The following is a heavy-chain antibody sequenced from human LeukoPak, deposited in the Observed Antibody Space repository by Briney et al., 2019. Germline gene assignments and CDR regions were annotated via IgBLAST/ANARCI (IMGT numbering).Heavy chain of an antibody. Sequence: SETLSLTCTVSGGSISSYYWSWIRQPPGKGLEWIGYIYYSGSTNYNPSLKSRVTISVDMSKNQFSLKLSSVTAADTAVYYCARELNSVAGNPSYYFDYWGQGTLVTVSS. CDR2: IYYSGST. J-gene: IGHJ4*02. CDR3: ARELNSVAGNPSYYFDY. V-gene: IGHV4-59*01. D-gene: IGHD6-19*01. CDR1: GGSISSYY.